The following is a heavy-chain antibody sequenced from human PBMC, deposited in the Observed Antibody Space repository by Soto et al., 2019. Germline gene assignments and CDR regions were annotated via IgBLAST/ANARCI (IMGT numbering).Heavy chain of an antibody. CDR2: ISGSDDST. J-gene: IGHJ2*01. CDR3: QAEDGIRGVRSVSAFLLNRSSDL. V-gene: IGHV3-23*01. D-gene: IGHD2-15*01. Sequence: PGKGLEWVSAISGSDDSTYYADSVKGRFTISRDNFKNMLYLQMNSLRAEDTFVFFFQAEDGIRGVRSVSAFLLNRSSDL.